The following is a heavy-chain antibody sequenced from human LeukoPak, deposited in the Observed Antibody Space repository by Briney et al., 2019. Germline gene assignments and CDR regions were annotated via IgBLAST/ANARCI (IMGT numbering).Heavy chain of an antibody. CDR1: GFTFSSYG. CDR2: ISYDGSNK. D-gene: IGHD6-13*01. J-gene: IGHJ1*01. CDR3: TRDFYSSSWD. Sequence: GGSLRLSCAAPGFTFSSYGMHWVRQAPGKGLEWVAVISYDGSNKCYADSVKGRFTISRDNAKKMLFLQMNSLRAEDTAVYYCTRDFYSSSWDWGQGTLVTVSS. V-gene: IGHV3-30*03.